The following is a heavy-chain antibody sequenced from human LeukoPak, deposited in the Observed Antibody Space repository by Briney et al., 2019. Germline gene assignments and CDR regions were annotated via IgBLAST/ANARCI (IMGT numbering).Heavy chain of an antibody. D-gene: IGHD1-14*01. V-gene: IGHV1-69*05. CDR2: IIPIFGTA. Sequence: GASVKVSCKASGGTFSIYAISWARQAPGQGLEWMGGIIPIFGTANYAQKFQGRVTMTRDTSTSTVYMELSSLRSEDTAVYYCATPSEGKPGGAFDIWGQGTMVTVSS. CDR3: ATPSEGKPGGAFDI. CDR1: GGTFSIYA. J-gene: IGHJ3*02.